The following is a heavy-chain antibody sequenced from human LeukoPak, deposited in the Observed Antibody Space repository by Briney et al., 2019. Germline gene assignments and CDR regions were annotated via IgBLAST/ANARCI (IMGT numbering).Heavy chain of an antibody. CDR2: TRSKANSYAT. CDR3: TRRYFDSNWFDP. J-gene: IGHJ5*02. CDR1: GFTFSGSA. V-gene: IGHV3-73*01. Sequence: PGGSLRLSCAASGFTFSGSAMHWVRQASGKGLEWVGRTRSKANSYATAYAASVKGRFTISRDDSKNTAYLQMNSLKTEDTAVYYCTRRYFDSNWFDPWGQGTLVTVSS. D-gene: IGHD3-9*01.